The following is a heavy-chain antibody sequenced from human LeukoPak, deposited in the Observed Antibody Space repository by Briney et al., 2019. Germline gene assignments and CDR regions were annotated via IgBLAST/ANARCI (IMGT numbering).Heavy chain of an antibody. CDR1: GFTFGDYA. V-gene: IGHV3-49*03. J-gene: IGHJ4*02. CDR3: TRDRGSYYVDYFDY. D-gene: IGHD1-26*01. CDR2: IRSKAYGGTT. Sequence: GGSLRLSCTASGFTFGDYAMSWFRQAPGKGLEWVGFIRSKAYGGTTEYAASVKGRFTISRDDSKSIAYLQKNSLKTEDTAVYYCTRDRGSYYVDYFDYWGQGTLVTVSS.